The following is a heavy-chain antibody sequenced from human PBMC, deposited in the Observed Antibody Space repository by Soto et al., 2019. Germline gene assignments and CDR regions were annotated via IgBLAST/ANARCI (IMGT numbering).Heavy chain of an antibody. Sequence: PSETLSLTCTVSGGSVSSGSYYWSWLRQPPGKGLEWIGSIYYSGSTSYNPSLNSRVTISVDTSKNQFSLKLSSVTAADTAVYYCARRGSGSYRPQINYYYYGMDVWGQGTTVTVSS. CDR3: ARRGSGSYRPQINYYYYGMDV. V-gene: IGHV4-39*01. D-gene: IGHD1-26*01. CDR2: IYYSGST. CDR1: GGSVSSGSYY. J-gene: IGHJ6*02.